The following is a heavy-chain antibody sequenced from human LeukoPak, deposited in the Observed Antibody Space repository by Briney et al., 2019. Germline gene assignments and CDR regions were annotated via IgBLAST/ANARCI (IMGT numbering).Heavy chain of an antibody. CDR2: ISAYNGNT. CDR1: GYTFTSYG. D-gene: IGHD1-26*01. CDR3: ARDVSYPTTKGFDY. Sequence: ASVKVPCKASGYTFTSYGISWVRPAPGQGLEWMGWISAYNGNTNYAQKLQGRATMTTDTSTSTAYMELRSLRSDDTAVYYCARDVSYPTTKGFDYWGQGTLVTVSS. J-gene: IGHJ4*02. V-gene: IGHV1-18*01.